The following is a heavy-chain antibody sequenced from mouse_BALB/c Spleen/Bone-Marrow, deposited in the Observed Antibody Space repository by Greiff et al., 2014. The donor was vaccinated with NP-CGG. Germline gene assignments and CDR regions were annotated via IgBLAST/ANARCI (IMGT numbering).Heavy chain of an antibody. D-gene: IGHD2-1*01. J-gene: IGHJ3*01. CDR1: GYSFTSYW. Sequence: VQLQQSGPQLVRPGASVKISCKASGYSFTSYWMHWVKQRPGQGLEWIGMIDPSDSETRLNQKFKDKATLTVDKSSSTAYMQLSSPTSEDSAVYYCASPSDGNPFAYWGQGTLVPVSA. CDR2: IDPSDSET. CDR3: ASPSDGNPFAY. V-gene: IGHV1S126*01.